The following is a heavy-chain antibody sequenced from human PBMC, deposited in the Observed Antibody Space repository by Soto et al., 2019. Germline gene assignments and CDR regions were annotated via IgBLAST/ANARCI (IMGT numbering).Heavy chain of an antibody. CDR1: GFIFADAW. V-gene: IGHV3-15*07. Sequence: EVQLVESGGGLVKPGGSLRLSCAASGFIFADAWLHWVRQAPGKGLEWVGRSERKAEGGTADYSAPLEGRFIISRDDSKKTLYLQMNSLDTEYTAIYYGCTEAARGASVGYYGEGAYWGQGALVTVSS. CDR3: CTEAARGASVGYYGEGAY. J-gene: IGHJ4*02. D-gene: IGHD3-22*01. CDR2: SERKAEGGTA.